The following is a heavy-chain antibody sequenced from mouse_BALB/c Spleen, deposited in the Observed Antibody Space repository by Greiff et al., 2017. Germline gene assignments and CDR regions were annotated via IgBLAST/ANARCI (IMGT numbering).Heavy chain of an antibody. D-gene: IGHD1-1*01. V-gene: IGHV14-3*02. CDR3: ARGYGFDY. CDR1: GFNIKDTY. J-gene: IGHJ2*01. Sequence: EVQGVESGAELVKPGASVKLSCTASGFNIKDTYMHWVKQRPEQGLEWIGRIDPANGNTKYDPKFQGKATITADTSSNTAYLQLSSLTSEDTAVYYCARGYGFDYWGQGTTLTVSS. CDR2: IDPANGNT.